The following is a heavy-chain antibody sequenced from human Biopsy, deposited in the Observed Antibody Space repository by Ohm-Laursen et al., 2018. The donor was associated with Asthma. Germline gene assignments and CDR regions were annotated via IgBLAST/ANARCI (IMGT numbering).Heavy chain of an antibody. CDR3: ARFIDGTFFVDY. CDR2: IFAANSET. J-gene: IGHJ4*02. D-gene: IGHD1-7*01. V-gene: IGHV5-51*01. CDR1: GSTFSDSW. Sequence: APLRIPCKASGSTFSDSWIGWGRQMPGKGLEWMGIIFAANSETKYSPSFQGQVTISADMSISTAFLQWSSLKASDTAIYYCARFIDGTFFVDYWGQGTLVTVSS.